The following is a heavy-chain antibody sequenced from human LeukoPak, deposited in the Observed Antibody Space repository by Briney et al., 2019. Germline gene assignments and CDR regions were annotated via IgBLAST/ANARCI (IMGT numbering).Heavy chain of an antibody. J-gene: IGHJ4*02. D-gene: IGHD7-27*01. Sequence: TETLSLTCAVYGGSFSGYYWSWIRQPPGKGLEWIGEINHSGSTNYNPSLKSRVTISVDTSKNQFSLKLSSVTAADTAVYYCAVNWGTDYWGQGTLVTVSS. V-gene: IGHV4-34*01. CDR3: AVNWGTDY. CDR1: GGSFSGYY. CDR2: INHSGST.